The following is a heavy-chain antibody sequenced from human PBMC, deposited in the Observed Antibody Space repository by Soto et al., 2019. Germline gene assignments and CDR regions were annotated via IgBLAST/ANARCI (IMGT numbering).Heavy chain of an antibody. CDR3: AKSPKVDYGDYYFDY. V-gene: IGHV3-30*18. D-gene: IGHD4-17*01. Sequence: GGSLRLSCAASGFTFSSYGMHWVRQAPGKGLEWVAVISYDGSNKYYADSVKGRFTISRDNSKDTLYLQMNSLRAEDTAVYYCAKSPKVDYGDYYFDYWGQGTLVTVPQ. CDR1: GFTFSSYG. J-gene: IGHJ4*02. CDR2: ISYDGSNK.